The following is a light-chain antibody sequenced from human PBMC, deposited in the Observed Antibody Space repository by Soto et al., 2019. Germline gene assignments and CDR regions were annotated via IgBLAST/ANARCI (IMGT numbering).Light chain of an antibody. J-gene: IGKJ2*01. CDR1: QSININ. V-gene: IGKV1-39*01. CDR3: QQSYSTPHT. Sequence: DIQMTQSPSSLSASVGDRVTISCWASQSININLNWYQQRPGKAPRLLIYAASSLQSGVPSRFSGSGSGTDGTLTISSLQPEDIATYYCQQSYSTPHTFGQGTKLEIK. CDR2: AAS.